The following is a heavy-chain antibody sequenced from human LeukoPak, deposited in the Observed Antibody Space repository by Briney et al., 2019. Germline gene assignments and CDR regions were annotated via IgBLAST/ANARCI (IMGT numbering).Heavy chain of an antibody. CDR1: GYTFTSYG. CDR2: ISPYNGNT. Sequence: GASMTVSCKASGYTFTSYGISWVRQAPGQGLEWMGWISPYNGNTNYAQNLQGRVTMTTDTSTSTAYMELRSMRSNDTAVYYCARGSVSTRPFDYWGQGTLVTVSS. J-gene: IGHJ4*02. CDR3: ARGSVSTRPFDY. D-gene: IGHD4-11*01. V-gene: IGHV1-18*01.